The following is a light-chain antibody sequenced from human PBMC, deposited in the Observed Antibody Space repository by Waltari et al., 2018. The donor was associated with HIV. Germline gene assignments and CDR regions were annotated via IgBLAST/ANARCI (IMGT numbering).Light chain of an antibody. CDR3: QQSYTAPWT. CDR1: QYINTF. Sequence: DIQMTQSPSSLSASVGDRVTITCRASQYINTFLNWHQQKPGKAPKLLISVASTLESGVPSRFSGSGSATDFTLTISSLQPEDSATYYCQQSYTAPWTFGQGTKVEIK. CDR2: VAS. J-gene: IGKJ1*01. V-gene: IGKV1-39*01.